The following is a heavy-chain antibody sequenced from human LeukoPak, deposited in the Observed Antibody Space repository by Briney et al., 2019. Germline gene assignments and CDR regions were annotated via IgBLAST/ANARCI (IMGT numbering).Heavy chain of an antibody. CDR1: GYTFTSYG. V-gene: IGHV1-18*01. CDR3: ASGGWQQLDQDSYYFDY. Sequence: WASVKVSCKASGYTFTSYGISWVRQAPGQGLEWMGWISAYNGNTNYAQKFQGRVTMTRDTSTSTVYMELSSLRSEDTAVYYCASGGWQQLDQDSYYFDYWGQGTLVTVSS. D-gene: IGHD6-13*01. J-gene: IGHJ4*02. CDR2: ISAYNGNT.